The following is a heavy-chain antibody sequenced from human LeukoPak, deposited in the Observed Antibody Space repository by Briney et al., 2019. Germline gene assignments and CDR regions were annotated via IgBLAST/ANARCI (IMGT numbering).Heavy chain of an antibody. V-gene: IGHV3-7*01. J-gene: IGHJ4*02. CDR1: GFTFSNYW. CDR3: ARARYSDF. Sequence: PGGFLRLSCVASGFTFSNYWMTWVRQAPGKGLEWVANIKEDGSEKNYADSVKGRFTISRDNAKNSLYLQMNSLRGEDTAVYYCARARYSDFWGQGTLVTVSS. CDR2: IKEDGSEK.